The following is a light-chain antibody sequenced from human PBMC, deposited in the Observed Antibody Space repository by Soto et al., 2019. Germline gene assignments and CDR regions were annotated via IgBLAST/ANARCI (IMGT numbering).Light chain of an antibody. Sequence: QSALTQPASASGSPGQSITISCSGTSSNIGGYNVVSWYQQHPGKAHNVIVYEGIKRPSGVSDRFSGTTSGSTSSLTIAGLQAEDEAEYYCCSYVGATAYVFGSGTKVTVL. J-gene: IGLJ1*01. CDR3: CSYVGATAYV. V-gene: IGLV2-23*01. CDR1: SSNIGGYNV. CDR2: EGI.